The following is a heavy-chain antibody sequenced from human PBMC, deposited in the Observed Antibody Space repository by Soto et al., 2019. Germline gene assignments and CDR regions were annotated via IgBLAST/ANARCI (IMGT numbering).Heavy chain of an antibody. Sequence: QVQLQESGPGLVKPSETLSLTCTVSGGSISSYYWCWIRQPPGKGLEWIGYSYYSWSTNYNPSLKNRVTISVDTSKNQCALKLSSVSAADTAVYYCARGGGSPDYWGQGTLVTVSS. J-gene: IGHJ4*02. CDR1: GGSISSYY. CDR3: ARGGGSPDY. D-gene: IGHD1-26*01. V-gene: IGHV4-59*08. CDR2: SYYSWST.